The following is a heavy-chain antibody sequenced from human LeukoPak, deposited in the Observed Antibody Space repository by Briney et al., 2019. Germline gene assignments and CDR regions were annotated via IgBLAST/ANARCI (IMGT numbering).Heavy chain of an antibody. CDR3: AKDGIAVADDY. D-gene: IGHD6-19*01. V-gene: IGHV1-69*04. Sequence: ASVKVSCKASGGTFISYAISWVRQAPGQGLEWMGRIIPILGIANYAQKFQGRVTITPDESTSTAYMELSSLRSEDTAVYYCAKDGIAVADDYWGQGTLVTVSP. CDR1: GGTFISYA. J-gene: IGHJ4*02. CDR2: IIPILGIA.